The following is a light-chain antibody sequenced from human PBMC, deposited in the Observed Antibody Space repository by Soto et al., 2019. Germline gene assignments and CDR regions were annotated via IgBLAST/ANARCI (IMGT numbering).Light chain of an antibody. Sequence: EIVLTQSPGTLSLSPGARATVSCRASESVSSKSLVWYQQKPGQAPSLLIYGASSRATGIPYRFSGSWSGTDFTLTISRLESEAFAVYYFHHYGGSYTFGPGTKVDIK. V-gene: IGKV3-20*01. CDR3: HHYGGSYT. CDR1: ESVSSKS. J-gene: IGKJ3*01. CDR2: GAS.